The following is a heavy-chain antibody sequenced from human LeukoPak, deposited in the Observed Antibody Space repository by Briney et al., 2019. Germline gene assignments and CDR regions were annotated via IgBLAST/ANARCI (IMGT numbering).Heavy chain of an antibody. D-gene: IGHD3-3*01. CDR2: IYHSGST. V-gene: IGHV4-4*02. CDR3: ARGDFYYYYYYMDV. Sequence: PSETLSLTCAVSGGSISSSNWWSWVRQPPGKGLEWIGEIYHSGSTNYNPSLKSRVTISVDKSKNQFSLKLSSVTAADTAVYYCARGDFYYYYYYMDVWGKGTTVTISS. J-gene: IGHJ6*03. CDR1: GGSISSSNW.